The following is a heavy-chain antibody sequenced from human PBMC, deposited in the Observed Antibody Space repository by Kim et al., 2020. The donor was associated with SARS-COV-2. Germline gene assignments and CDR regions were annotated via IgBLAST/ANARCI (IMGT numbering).Heavy chain of an antibody. Sequence: GGSLRLSCAASGFTFSSYAMHWVRQAPGKGLEWVAVISYDGSNKYYADSVKGRFTISRDNSKNTLYLQMNSLRAEDTAVYYCARGISGYDLWDAFDIWGQGTMVTVSS. D-gene: IGHD5-12*01. CDR3: ARGISGYDLWDAFDI. J-gene: IGHJ3*02. CDR2: ISYDGSNK. V-gene: IGHV3-30*04. CDR1: GFTFSSYA.